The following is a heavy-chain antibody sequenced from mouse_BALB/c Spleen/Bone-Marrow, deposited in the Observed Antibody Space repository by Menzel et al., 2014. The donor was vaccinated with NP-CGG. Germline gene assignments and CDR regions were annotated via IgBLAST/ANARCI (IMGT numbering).Heavy chain of an antibody. V-gene: IGHV7-1*02. CDR1: GFTFSDFY. J-gene: IGHJ3*01. CDR2: SRNTANYYTT. Sequence: EVKLEESGGGLAQPGDSLRLSCATSGFTFSDFYMAWVRQPPGKRLKWIAPSRNTANYYTTEYSASLKGRFIVSRDTSQRVLYLQMNALRAEYTAICYCAVDVWYGNYVVYWGRGTLVTVTA. D-gene: IGHD2-10*02. CDR3: AVDVWYGNYVVY.